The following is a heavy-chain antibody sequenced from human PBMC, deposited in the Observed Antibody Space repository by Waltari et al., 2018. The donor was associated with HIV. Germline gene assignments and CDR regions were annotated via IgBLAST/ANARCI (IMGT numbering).Heavy chain of an antibody. CDR3: ASSRVAAGLDS. D-gene: IGHD1-26*01. CDR1: GGSISSSSYY. J-gene: IGHJ4*02. Sequence: QLQLQESGTGLVKPSENLSLTCTVSGGSISSSSYYWGWIRQPPGKGLEWIGSIYYSGSTYYNPSLKSRVTISVDTSKNQFSLNLRSVTAADTAVYYCASSRVAAGLDSWGQGTQVTVSS. CDR2: IYYSGST. V-gene: IGHV4-39*07.